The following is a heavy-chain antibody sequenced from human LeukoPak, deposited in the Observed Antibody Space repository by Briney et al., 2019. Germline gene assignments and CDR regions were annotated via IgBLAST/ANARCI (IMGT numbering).Heavy chain of an antibody. J-gene: IGHJ3*02. D-gene: IGHD2/OR15-2a*01. CDR2: IIPIFGTA. CDR1: RGTFSSYA. CDR3: ARPRAPVTRISSFDM. Sequence: SVKVSCKAFRGTFSSYAISCVRQAPGQGLEWMGRIIPIFGTANYAQKFQGRVTITADESTSTLYMELSSLRSEDTAVYYCARPRAPVTRISSFDMWGQGTMVTVSS. V-gene: IGHV1-69*13.